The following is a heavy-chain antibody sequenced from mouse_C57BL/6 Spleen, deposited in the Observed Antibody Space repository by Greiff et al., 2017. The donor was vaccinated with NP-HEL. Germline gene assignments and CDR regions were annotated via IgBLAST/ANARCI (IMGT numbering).Heavy chain of an antibody. J-gene: IGHJ4*01. V-gene: IGHV1-55*01. CDR1: GYTFTSYW. CDR3: ARIYYDYDVRAMDY. D-gene: IGHD2-4*01. CDR2: IYPGSGST. Sequence: QVQLKQPGAELVKPGASVKMSCKASGYTFTSYWITWVKQRPGQGLEWIGDIYPGSGSTNYNEKFKSKATLTVDTSSSTAYMQLSSLTSEDSAVYYCARIYYDYDVRAMDYWGQGTSVTVSS.